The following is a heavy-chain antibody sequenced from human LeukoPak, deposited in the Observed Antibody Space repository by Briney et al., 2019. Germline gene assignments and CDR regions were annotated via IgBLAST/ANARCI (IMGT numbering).Heavy chain of an antibody. V-gene: IGHV1-18*01. CDR3: ARDWVTMVRGDAPGI. D-gene: IGHD3-10*01. CDR2: ISAYNGNT. CDR1: GYTFTSYG. J-gene: IGHJ3*02. Sequence: ASVKVSCKASGYTFTSYGISWVRQAPGQGLEWMGWISAYNGNTNYAQKLQGRVTMTTDTSTSTAYMELRSLRSDDTAVYYCARDWVTMVRGDAPGIWGQGTMVTVSS.